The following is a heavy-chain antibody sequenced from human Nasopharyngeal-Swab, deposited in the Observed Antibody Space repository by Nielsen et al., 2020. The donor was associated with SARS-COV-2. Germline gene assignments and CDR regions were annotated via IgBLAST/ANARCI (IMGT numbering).Heavy chain of an antibody. CDR1: GFTFSNAW. J-gene: IGHJ5*02. Sequence: ESLKISCAASGFTFSNAWMSWVRQPPGKGLEWIGEINHSGSTNYNPSLKSRVTISVDTSKNQFSLKLSSVTAADTAVYYRARGRQGQQLVGGHWFDPWGQGTLVTVSS. D-gene: IGHD6-13*01. CDR2: INHSGST. CDR3: ARGRQGQQLVGGHWFDP. V-gene: IGHV4-34*01.